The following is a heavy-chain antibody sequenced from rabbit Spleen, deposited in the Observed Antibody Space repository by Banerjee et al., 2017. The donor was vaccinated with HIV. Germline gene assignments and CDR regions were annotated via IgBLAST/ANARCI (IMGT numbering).Heavy chain of an antibody. CDR3: ARDRAGTGTYGYADYFNL. J-gene: IGHJ4*01. V-gene: IGHV1S45*01. CDR1: GIDFNSDDY. D-gene: IGHD6-1*01. CDR2: VGSGGFT. Sequence: QQQLEESGGGLVKPGGTLTLTCKASGIDFNSDDYMCWVRQPPGKGLEWIACVGSGGFTYSATWATGRFTISKTSSNTVTLQMTSLTAADTATYFCARDRAGTGTYGYADYFNLWGQGTLVTVS.